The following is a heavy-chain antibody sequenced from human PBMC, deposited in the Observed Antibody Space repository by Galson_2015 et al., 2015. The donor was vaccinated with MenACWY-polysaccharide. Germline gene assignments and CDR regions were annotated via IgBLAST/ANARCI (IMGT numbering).Heavy chain of an antibody. CDR2: SSDGGGRT. CDR1: GFTFSSYG. D-gene: IGHD3-10*01. Sequence: SLRLSCAASGFTFSSYGMSWVRQAPGKGLEWVSGSSDGGGRTYYADSVKGRFTISRDSSKNTLYLQMNSLRAEDTATYYCVRALSGDYWGQGTLVTVSS. V-gene: IGHV3-23*01. CDR3: VRALSGDY. J-gene: IGHJ4*02.